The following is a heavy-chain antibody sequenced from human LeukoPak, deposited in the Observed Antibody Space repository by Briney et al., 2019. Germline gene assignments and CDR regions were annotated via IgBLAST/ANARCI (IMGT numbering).Heavy chain of an antibody. D-gene: IGHD3-10*01. V-gene: IGHV1-69*05. CDR1: GGTFSSYA. CDR3: ARGPPSSGYNWFDP. CDR2: IIPIFGTA. Sequence: ASVKVSCKASGGTFSSYAISWVRQAPGQGLEWMGRIIPIFGTANYAQKFQGRVTIATDESTSTAYMELSSLRSEDTAVYYCARGPPSSGYNWFDPWGQGTLVTVSS. J-gene: IGHJ5*02.